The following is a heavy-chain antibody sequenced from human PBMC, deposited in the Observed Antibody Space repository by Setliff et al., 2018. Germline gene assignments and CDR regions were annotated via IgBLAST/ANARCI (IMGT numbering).Heavy chain of an antibody. D-gene: IGHD3-3*01. Sequence: SETLSLTCTVSGGSISSSSYYWGWIRQPPGKGLEWIGSIYYSGSTYYNPSLKSRVTISIDKSRNQFSLNLNSVTAADTAVYYCASRATYYNFWSGYYLYWGQGTLVTVSS. CDR3: ASRATYYNFWSGYYLY. V-gene: IGHV4-39*07. CDR2: IYYSGST. CDR1: GGSISSSSYY. J-gene: IGHJ4*02.